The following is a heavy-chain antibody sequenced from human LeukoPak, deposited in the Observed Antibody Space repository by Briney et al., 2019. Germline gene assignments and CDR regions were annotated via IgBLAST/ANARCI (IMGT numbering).Heavy chain of an antibody. Sequence: GGSLRLSCAASGFTFSSYSMNWVRQAPGKGLEWVSSISSSSSYIYYADSVKGRFTISRDNAKNSLYLQMNSLRAEDTAVYHCARDDTVLLRYYDFWSGSTDYYGMDVWGQGTTVTVSS. CDR2: ISSSSSYI. J-gene: IGHJ6*02. CDR3: ARDDTVLLRYYDFWSGSTDYYGMDV. CDR1: GFTFSSYS. D-gene: IGHD3-3*01. V-gene: IGHV3-21*01.